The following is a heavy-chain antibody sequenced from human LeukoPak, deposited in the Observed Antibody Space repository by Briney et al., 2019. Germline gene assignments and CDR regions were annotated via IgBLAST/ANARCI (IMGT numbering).Heavy chain of an antibody. CDR2: IYTSGST. J-gene: IGHJ3*02. Sequence: PSETLSLTCTVSGGSISSGSYYWSWIRQSAGKGLEWIGRIYTSGSTNYNPSLKSRVTISVDTSKNQFSLKLSSVTAADTAVYYCARDSYDFWSGPHAFDIWGQGTMVTVSS. CDR1: GGSISSGSYY. CDR3: ARDSYDFWSGPHAFDI. V-gene: IGHV4-61*02. D-gene: IGHD3-3*01.